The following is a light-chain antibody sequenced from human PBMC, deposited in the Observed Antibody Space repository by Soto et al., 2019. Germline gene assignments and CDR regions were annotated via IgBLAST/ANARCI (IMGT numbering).Light chain of an antibody. CDR1: RGVSSA. V-gene: IGKV1-13*02. Sequence: AIQLTQSPSSLSASVGDRVTITCRASRGVSSALAWYQQIPGKAPKLLIYDASSLDSGVPSRFSGRGSGTDFTRTIRSLQPEDFATYYCQQFNSYPRTFGQGTKLEIK. CDR2: DAS. J-gene: IGKJ2*01. CDR3: QQFNSYPRT.